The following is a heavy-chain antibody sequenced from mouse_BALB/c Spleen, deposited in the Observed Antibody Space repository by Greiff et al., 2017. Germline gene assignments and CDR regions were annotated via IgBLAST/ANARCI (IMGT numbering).Heavy chain of an antibody. CDR3: ARSGYRYDVNAMDY. D-gene: IGHD2-14*01. CDR1: GYTFTDYY. J-gene: IGHJ4*01. Sequence: EVQLQESGPELVKPGASVKMSCKASGYTFTDYYMDWVKQSHGESFEWIGRVNPYNGGTSYNQKFKGKATLTVDKSSSTAYMELNSLTSEDSAVYYCARSGYRYDVNAMDYWGQGTSVTVSS. V-gene: IGHV1-19*01. CDR2: VNPYNGGT.